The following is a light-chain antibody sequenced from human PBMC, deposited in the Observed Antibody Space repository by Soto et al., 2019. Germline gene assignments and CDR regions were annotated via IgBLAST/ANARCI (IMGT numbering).Light chain of an antibody. Sequence: QSVLAHPPSVSWAPGQGVSISCTGSTSNIGAPYDVHWYQHLPGTAPKLLIYGDNNRPSGVPDRFSGSKSGTSASLAITRLQAEDEADYYCQSYDISLHNYVFGTGTKVTVL. CDR1: TSNIGAPYD. V-gene: IGLV1-40*01. CDR2: GDN. J-gene: IGLJ1*01. CDR3: QSYDISLHNYV.